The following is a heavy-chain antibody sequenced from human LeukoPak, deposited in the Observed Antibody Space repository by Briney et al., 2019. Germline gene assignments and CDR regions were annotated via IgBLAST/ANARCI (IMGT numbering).Heavy chain of an antibody. CDR1: GFTFSSYA. Sequence: PGGSLRLSCAASGFTFSSYAMHWVRQAPGKGLEWVAVISYDGSNKYYADSVKGRFTISRDNSKNTLYLQMNSLRVEDTAVYYCARVYLVTIFGDAFDIWGQGTMVTVSS. J-gene: IGHJ3*02. CDR2: ISYDGSNK. V-gene: IGHV3-30-3*01. D-gene: IGHD3-3*01. CDR3: ARVYLVTIFGDAFDI.